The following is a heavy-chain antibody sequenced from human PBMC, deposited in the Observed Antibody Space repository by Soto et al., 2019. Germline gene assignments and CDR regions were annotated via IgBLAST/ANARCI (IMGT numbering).Heavy chain of an antibody. J-gene: IGHJ5*02. CDR2: IYWDDDK. Sequence: QITLKESGPTLVKPTQTLTLTCTISGFSLITSGVGVGWIRQPPGKALEWLALIYWDDDKRYSPSLKSRLTITTDTSKNQVVLTMPNMDPVDTATYYCAHIVTGCFTWGRGALVTVSS. CDR3: AHIVTGCFT. V-gene: IGHV2-5*02. CDR1: GFSLITSGVG. D-gene: IGHD3-16*01.